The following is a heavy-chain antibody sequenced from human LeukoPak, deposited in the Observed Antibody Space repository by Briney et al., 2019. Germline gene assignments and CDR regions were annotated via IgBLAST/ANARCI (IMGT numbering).Heavy chain of an antibody. V-gene: IGHV3-11*01. CDR2: ISGSGSTI. Sequence: PGGSLRLSCAASGFTFSDYYMSWIRQAPGKGLEWVSYISGSGSTIYYADSVKGRFTISRDNSKNTLYLQMNSLRAEDTAVYYCAKDFLDEDTANFFDYWGQGTLVTVSS. CDR1: GFTFSDYY. CDR3: AKDFLDEDTANFFDY. D-gene: IGHD5-18*01. J-gene: IGHJ4*02.